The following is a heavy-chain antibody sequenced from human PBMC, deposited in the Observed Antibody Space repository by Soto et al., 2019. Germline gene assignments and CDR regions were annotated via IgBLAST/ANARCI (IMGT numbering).Heavy chain of an antibody. D-gene: IGHD4-4*01. Sequence: SETLSLTCTVSGGSISSGGYYWSWIRQHPGKGLEWIGYIYYSGSTYYNPSLKSRVTISVDTSKNQFSLKLSSVTAADTAVYYCARGVTTRKYYYYGIDVWGQGTTVTVYS. CDR3: ARGVTTRKYYYYGIDV. J-gene: IGHJ6*02. CDR1: GGSISSGGYY. V-gene: IGHV4-31*03. CDR2: IYYSGST.